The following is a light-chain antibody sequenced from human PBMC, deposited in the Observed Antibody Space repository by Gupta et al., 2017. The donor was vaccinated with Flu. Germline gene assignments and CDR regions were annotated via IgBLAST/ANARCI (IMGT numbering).Light chain of an antibody. Sequence: DIVVTPSPDSLAGSLGERATINCKSSQSVLSSSNNKNYLAWYQQKPGQTPKLLIYWASTRESGVPDRFSGSGSGTDFTLTISSLQAADVATYYCQQYYSTPLTFGGGTKVEIK. V-gene: IGKV4-1*01. CDR1: QSVLSSSNNKNY. CDR3: QQYYSTPLT. CDR2: WAS. J-gene: IGKJ4*02.